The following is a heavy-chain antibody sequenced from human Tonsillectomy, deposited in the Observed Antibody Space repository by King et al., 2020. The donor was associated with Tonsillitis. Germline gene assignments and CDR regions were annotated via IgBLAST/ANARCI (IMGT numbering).Heavy chain of an antibody. CDR3: ASLAVAGLMEEWFHFDY. J-gene: IGHJ4*02. D-gene: IGHD6-19*01. CDR1: GFTFSGYW. V-gene: IGHV3-7*01. CDR2: IKQDGSEK. Sequence: VQLVESGGGLVQPGGSLRVSCAASGFTFSGYWMTWVRQAPGKGLEWVANIKQDGSEKYYVDSVKGRFTISRDNAKNSLYLQMNSLRAEDTAVYYCASLAVAGLMEEWFHFDYWGQGTLVTVSS.